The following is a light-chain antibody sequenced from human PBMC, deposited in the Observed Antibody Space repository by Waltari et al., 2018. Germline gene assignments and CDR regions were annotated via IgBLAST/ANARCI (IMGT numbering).Light chain of an antibody. CDR1: QSVSSN. CDR3: KQYNNWWT. J-gene: IGKJ1*01. CDR2: GAS. Sequence: EIVMTQSPATLSVSPGERAPLSCRASQSVSSNLAWYQQKPGQAPRLLIYGASTRATGIPARFRGSGSGTDFTLPISSLQSEDFAVYYCKQYNNWWTFGQGTKVEIK. V-gene: IGKV3-15*01.